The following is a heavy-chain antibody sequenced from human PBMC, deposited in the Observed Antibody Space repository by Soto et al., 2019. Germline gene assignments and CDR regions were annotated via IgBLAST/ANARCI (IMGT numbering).Heavy chain of an antibody. CDR1: GYTFTSYA. CDR3: AIFSHPYSSSWYSGGFDY. CDR2: INAGNGNT. V-gene: IGHV1-3*01. J-gene: IGHJ4*02. Sequence: ASVKVSCKASGYTFTSYAMHWVRQVPGQRLEWMGWINAGNGNTKYSQKFQGRVTITRDTSASTAYMELSSLRSEDTAVYYCAIFSHPYSSSWYSGGFDYWGQGTLVTVSS. D-gene: IGHD6-13*01.